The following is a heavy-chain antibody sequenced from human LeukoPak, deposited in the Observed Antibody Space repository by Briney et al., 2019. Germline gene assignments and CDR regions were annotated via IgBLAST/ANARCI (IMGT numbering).Heavy chain of an antibody. CDR3: ASLPWTDSSGWYMFDY. CDR2: IYDSEST. J-gene: IGHJ4*02. Sequence: PSETLPLTCTVSGGSLSSTSYYWGWIRQPPGKGLEWIGSIYDSESTYYNPSLNSRVTISVDTSKKQFSLKLSSMTAAATAVYYCASLPWTDSSGWYMFDYWGQGTLVIVSS. D-gene: IGHD6-19*01. V-gene: IGHV4-39*01. CDR1: GGSLSSTSYY.